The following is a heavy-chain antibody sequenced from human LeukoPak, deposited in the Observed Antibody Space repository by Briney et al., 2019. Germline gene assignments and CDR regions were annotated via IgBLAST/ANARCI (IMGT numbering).Heavy chain of an antibody. CDR3: ARMRGPTTGALDI. V-gene: IGHV3-48*02. CDR1: GFTFSTHA. J-gene: IGHJ3*02. D-gene: IGHD1-26*01. Sequence: GGSLRLSCAASGFTFSTHAMTWVRQAPGKGLEWVSSISSSSSTKYYADSVKGRFTISRDNAKNSLYLRVSSLRDEDTAIYYCARMRGPTTGALDIWGPGTMVAVSS. CDR2: ISSSSSTK.